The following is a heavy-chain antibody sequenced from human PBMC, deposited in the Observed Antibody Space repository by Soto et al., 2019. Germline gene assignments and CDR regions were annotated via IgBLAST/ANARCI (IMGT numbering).Heavy chain of an antibody. CDR1: GGSISSGDYY. D-gene: IGHD6-6*01. CDR3: ARDLRAARSLYDWFDP. J-gene: IGHJ5*02. V-gene: IGHV4-30-4*01. CDR2: IYYSGST. Sequence: PSETLSLTCTVSGGSISSGDYYWSWIRQPPGKGLEWIGYIYYSGSTYYNPSLKSRVTISVDTSKNQFSLKLSSVTAADTAVYYCARDLRAARSLYDWFDPWGQGTLVTVSS.